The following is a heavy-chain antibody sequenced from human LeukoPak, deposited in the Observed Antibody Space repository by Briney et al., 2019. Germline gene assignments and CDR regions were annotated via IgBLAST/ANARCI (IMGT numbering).Heavy chain of an antibody. V-gene: IGHV4-30-2*01. CDR2: IYHSGST. CDR3: ARDSRGGLPYY. J-gene: IGHJ4*02. CDR1: GGSISSGGYS. D-gene: IGHD3-16*01. Sequence: SETLSLTCAVSGGSISSGGYSWSWIRQPPGKGLKWIGYIYHSGSTYYNPSLKSRVTISVDRSKNQFSLKLRSVTAADTAVYYCARDSRGGLPYYWGQGTLVTVSS.